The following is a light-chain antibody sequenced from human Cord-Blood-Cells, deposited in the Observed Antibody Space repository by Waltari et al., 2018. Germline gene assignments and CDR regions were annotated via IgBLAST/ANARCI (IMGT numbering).Light chain of an antibody. V-gene: IGLV2-8*01. CDR2: EVS. CDR1: SSDVGGYTY. CDR3: SSYAGSNNLRV. J-gene: IGLJ1*01. Sequence: QSALTQPPSASGSPGQSVTIPCTGTSSDVGGYTYVSWYQQHPGKAPKLMIYEVSTRPSGVPDRFSGSKSGNTASLTVSGLQAEDEADYYCSSYAGSNNLRVFGTGTKVTVL.